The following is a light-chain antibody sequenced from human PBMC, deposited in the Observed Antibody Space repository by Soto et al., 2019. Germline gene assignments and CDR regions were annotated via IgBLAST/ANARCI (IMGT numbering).Light chain of an antibody. CDR2: ATS. CDR1: ESVSSN. CDR3: PQYTNWPKT. V-gene: IGKV3-15*01. Sequence: EIVMTQSAATLSVSPGERASLSCRASESVSSNLAWYQQKPGQPPRLLIYATSTRATGIPARFSGSGSGTEFTLTISSLQSEDFALYYCPQYTNWPKTFGQGTKVDI. J-gene: IGKJ1*01.